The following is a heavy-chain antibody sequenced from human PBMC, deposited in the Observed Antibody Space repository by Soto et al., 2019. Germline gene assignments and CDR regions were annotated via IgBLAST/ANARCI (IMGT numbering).Heavy chain of an antibody. V-gene: IGHV3-23*01. CDR1: GFTFSSYG. CDR3: ARGSTDSYPGSRIFDF. CDR2: ITDSGGDA. J-gene: IGHJ4*02. Sequence: GGSLRLSCAASGFTFSSYGMHWVRQAPGKGLEWVSTITDSGGDAKYADSVRGRFTISRDNSKNTLYLQMSSLRAEDSAVYYCARGSTDSYPGSRIFDFWGRGTLVTV. D-gene: IGHD3-10*01.